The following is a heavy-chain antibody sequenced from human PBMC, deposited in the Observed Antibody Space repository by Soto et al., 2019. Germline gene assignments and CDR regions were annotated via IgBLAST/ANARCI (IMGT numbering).Heavy chain of an antibody. D-gene: IGHD6-13*01. V-gene: IGHV3-13*01. CDR3: TRGAAGLEY. Sequence: EVQLVESGGDLVQPGGSLRLSCAASGFTFSSYDFHWVRQATGKGLEWVSGIGTAGDTYYAGSVKGRFTISRENAKNSLYLQMNSLRAGDTAVYYCTRGAAGLEYWGQGTRVIVSS. J-gene: IGHJ4*02. CDR1: GFTFSSYD. CDR2: IGTAGDT.